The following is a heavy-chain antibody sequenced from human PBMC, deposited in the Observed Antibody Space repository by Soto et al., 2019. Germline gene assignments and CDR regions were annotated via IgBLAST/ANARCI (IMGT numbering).Heavy chain of an antibody. CDR1: GGSISSYY. CDR2: IYYSGST. V-gene: IGHV4-59*01. D-gene: IGHD3-10*01. CDR3: AGYGSGSSNWFDP. Sequence: PSETLSLTCTVSGGSISSYYWSWTRQPPGKGLEWIGYIYYSGSTNYNPSLKSRVTISVDTSKNQFSLKLSSVTAADTAVYYCAGYGSGSSNWFDPWGRGTLVTVSS. J-gene: IGHJ5*02.